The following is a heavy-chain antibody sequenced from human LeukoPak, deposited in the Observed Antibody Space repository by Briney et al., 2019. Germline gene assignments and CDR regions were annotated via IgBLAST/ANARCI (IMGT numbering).Heavy chain of an antibody. D-gene: IGHD6-13*01. V-gene: IGHV3-21*01. CDR2: ISSSSSYI. J-gene: IGHJ4*02. CDR3: ARGSIAAAGTGGY. CDR1: GFTLSTYS. Sequence: PGGSLRLSCAASGFTLSTYSMNWVRQAPGKGLEWVSSISSSSSYIYYADSVKGRFTISRDNAKNSLYLQMNSLRAEDTAVYYCARGSIAAAGTGGYWGQGTLVTVSS.